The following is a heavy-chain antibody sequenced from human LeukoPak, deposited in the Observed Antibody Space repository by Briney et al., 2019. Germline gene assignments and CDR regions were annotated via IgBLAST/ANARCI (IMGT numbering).Heavy chain of an antibody. J-gene: IGHJ4*02. Sequence: GGSLRLSCAASGFTFSSYGTHWVRQAPGKGLEWVAFIRYDGSNKYYTDSVKGRFTISRDNSKNTLYLQMNSLRAEDTAVYYCARLAGGSYSDYWGQGTLVTVSS. CDR3: ARLAGGSYSDY. D-gene: IGHD1-26*01. V-gene: IGHV3-30*02. CDR1: GFTFSSYG. CDR2: IRYDGSNK.